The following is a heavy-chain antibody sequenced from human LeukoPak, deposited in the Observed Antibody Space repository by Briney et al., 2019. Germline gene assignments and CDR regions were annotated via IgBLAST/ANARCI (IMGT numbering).Heavy chain of an antibody. CDR1: GGSFSGYY. V-gene: IGHV4-34*01. D-gene: IGHD6-19*01. Sequence: SETLSLTCAVYGGSFSGYYWSWIRQPPGKGLEWIGEINHSGSTNYNPSLKSRVTISVDTSKNQFSLKLRSVTAADTAVYYCARGESIAVAGTGHWFDPWGQGTLVTVSS. CDR2: INHSGST. J-gene: IGHJ5*02. CDR3: ARGESIAVAGTGHWFDP.